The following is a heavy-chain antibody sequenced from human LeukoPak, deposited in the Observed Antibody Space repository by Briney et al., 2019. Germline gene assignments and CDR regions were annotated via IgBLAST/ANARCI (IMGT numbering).Heavy chain of an antibody. V-gene: IGHV1-3*01. J-gene: IGHJ4*02. D-gene: IGHD1-1*01. CDR2: INAGNGNT. Sequence: HWASVKVSCKASGYTFTSYAMHWVRQAPGQRLEWMGWINAGNGNTKYSQKFQDRVTITRDTSASTAYMELSSLRSEDTAVYYCARGHWNDGEKYYFDYWGQGTLVTVSS. CDR1: GYTFTSYA. CDR3: ARGHWNDGEKYYFDY.